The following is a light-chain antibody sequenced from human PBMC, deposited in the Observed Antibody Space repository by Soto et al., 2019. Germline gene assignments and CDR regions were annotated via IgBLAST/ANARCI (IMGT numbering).Light chain of an antibody. CDR2: WAS. CDR1: QNILYSSNNKNY. J-gene: IGKJ3*01. Sequence: DIVMTQSPNSLAVSLGERATINCRSSQNILYSSNNKNYLAWYQQKPGQPPKLLIYWASTRESGVPDRFSGSGSGTDFTLAISSLQAEDVAVYYCQQYYTVPVTFGPGTKVAV. V-gene: IGKV4-1*01. CDR3: QQYYTVPVT.